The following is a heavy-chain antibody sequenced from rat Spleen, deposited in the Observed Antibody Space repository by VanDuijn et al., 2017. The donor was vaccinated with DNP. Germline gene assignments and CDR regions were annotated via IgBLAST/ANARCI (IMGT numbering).Heavy chain of an antibody. J-gene: IGHJ3*01. D-gene: IGHD1-10*01. CDR3: ATFITTTYNWFAS. V-gene: IGHV5-19*01. CDR2: ISLSGDNT. CDR1: GFTFSNYD. Sequence: EVQLVESGGGLVQPGRSLKLSCAASGFTFSNYDMAWVRQAPTKGLEWVASISLSGDNTYYRDSVKGRFTLSRDNEKSTLYLQMDSLRSEDTATYYCATFITTTYNWFASWGQGILVTVS.